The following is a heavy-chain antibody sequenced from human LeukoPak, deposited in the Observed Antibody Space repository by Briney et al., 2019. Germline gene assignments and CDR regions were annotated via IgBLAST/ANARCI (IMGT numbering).Heavy chain of an antibody. Sequence: ASVKVSCKASGYTFTSYAMHWVRQAPGQRLEWMGWINAGNGNTKYSQKFQGRVTITADESTSTAYMELSSLRSEDTAVYYCARDSKSAAAGDPFDYWGQGTLVTVSS. CDR1: GYTFTSYA. D-gene: IGHD6-13*01. V-gene: IGHV1-3*01. J-gene: IGHJ4*02. CDR2: INAGNGNT. CDR3: ARDSKSAAAGDPFDY.